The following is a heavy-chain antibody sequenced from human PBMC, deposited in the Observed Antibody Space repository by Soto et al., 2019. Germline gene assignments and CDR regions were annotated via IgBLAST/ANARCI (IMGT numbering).Heavy chain of an antibody. CDR1: GYTFTANY. D-gene: IGHD6-19*01. V-gene: IGHV1-2*02. CDR2: INPNSGGT. CDR3: AREGSGWKYFDY. Sequence: QVQLVQYGAEVKKPGASVKVSCKGSGYTFTANYIQRVRQAPGQGLEWMGWINPNSGGTTYAQKFQGRVTLTRDTSITTAYMELSRLTSDDTAVYFCAREGSGWKYFDYWGQGSLVTVPS. J-gene: IGHJ4*02.